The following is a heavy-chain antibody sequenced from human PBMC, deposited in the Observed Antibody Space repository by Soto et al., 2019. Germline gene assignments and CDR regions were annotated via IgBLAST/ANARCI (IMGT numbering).Heavy chain of an antibody. J-gene: IGHJ5*02. CDR1: GFTFGDSY. D-gene: IGHD2-15*01. Sequence: PGGSLRLSCAGSGFTFGDSYMSWIRQAPGKGLEWLSYISPGSRYPAYADSVKGRFTISRDNAKRSLYLQMMSLTAEDTAIYYCLRAGGGGLFDTWGQGTMVTVSS. CDR2: ISPGSRYP. CDR3: LRAGGGGLFDT. V-gene: IGHV3-11*06.